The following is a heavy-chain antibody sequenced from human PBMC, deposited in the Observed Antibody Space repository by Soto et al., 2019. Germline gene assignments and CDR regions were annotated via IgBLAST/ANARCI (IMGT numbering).Heavy chain of an antibody. D-gene: IGHD5-18*01. V-gene: IGHV4-31*03. CDR3: AREEGYSYGYEYYYYGMDV. Sequence: PSETLSLTCTVSGGSISSGGYYWSWIRQHPGKGLEWIGYIYYSGSTYYNPSLKSRVTISVDTSKNQFSLKLSSVTAADTAMYYCAREEGYSYGYEYYYYGMDVWGQGTTVTVSS. CDR1: GGSISSGGYY. CDR2: IYYSGST. J-gene: IGHJ6*02.